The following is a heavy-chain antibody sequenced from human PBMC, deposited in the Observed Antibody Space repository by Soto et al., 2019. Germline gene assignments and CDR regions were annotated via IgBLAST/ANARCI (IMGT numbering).Heavy chain of an antibody. Sequence: QVQLVQSGAEVQKPGSSVKVSCKASGGTFSSYAISWVRQAPGQGLEWMGGIIPIFGTANYAQKFQGRVTITADESTSTAYMELSSLRSEDTAVYYCARFTQDTAMVYYFDYWGQGTLVTVSS. J-gene: IGHJ4*02. CDR2: IIPIFGTA. CDR1: GGTFSSYA. D-gene: IGHD5-18*01. V-gene: IGHV1-69*01. CDR3: ARFTQDTAMVYYFDY.